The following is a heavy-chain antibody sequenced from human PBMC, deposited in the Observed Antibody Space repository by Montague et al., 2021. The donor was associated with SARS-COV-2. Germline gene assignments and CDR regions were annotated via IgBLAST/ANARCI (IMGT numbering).Heavy chain of an antibody. J-gene: IGHJ6*02. CDR1: GYSITHAYY. D-gene: IGHD2-8*01. Sequence: SETLSLTCTVSGYSITHAYYWGWLRQPPGRGLGWVGIICHGGSTYYTPSLKRLVTLSVDTSNNQFSLKLTSVTAADTAVYYCARTSQYGTPTNCYLPNAMDVWGQGTTVTVSS. CDR2: ICHGGST. V-gene: IGHV4-38-2*02. CDR3: ARTSQYGTPTNCYLPNAMDV.